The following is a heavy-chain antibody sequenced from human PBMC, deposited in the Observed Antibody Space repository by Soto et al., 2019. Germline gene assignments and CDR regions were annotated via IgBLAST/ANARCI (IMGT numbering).Heavy chain of an antibody. J-gene: IGHJ4*02. D-gene: IGHD1-26*01. CDR3: ARVAGATLADY. V-gene: IGHV3-23*01. Sequence: PGGSLRLSCAASGFTFSSYAMSWVRQAPGKGLEWVSAVGTGGTAYYADSVKGRFTISRDNAKNSLYLQMNSLRDEDTAVYYCARVAGATLADYWGQGTLVTGSS. CDR1: GFTFSSYA. CDR2: VGTGGTA.